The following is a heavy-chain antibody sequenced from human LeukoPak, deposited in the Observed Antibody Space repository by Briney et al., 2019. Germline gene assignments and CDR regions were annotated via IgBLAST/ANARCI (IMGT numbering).Heavy chain of an antibody. Sequence: GESLKISCKGSGYSFTSYWIGWVRRMPGKGLEWMGIIYPGDSDTRYSPSFQGQVTISADKSISTAYLQWSSLKASDTAMYYCARRGDCSSTSCYSLDYWGQGTLVTVSS. CDR2: IYPGDSDT. V-gene: IGHV5-51*01. CDR1: GYSFTSYW. CDR3: ARRGDCSSTSCYSLDY. D-gene: IGHD2-2*01. J-gene: IGHJ4*02.